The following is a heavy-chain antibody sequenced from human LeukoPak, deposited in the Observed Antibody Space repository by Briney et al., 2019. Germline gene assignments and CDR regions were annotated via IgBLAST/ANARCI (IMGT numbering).Heavy chain of an antibody. CDR3: AREFRGRIVVVPAAMRGYFDY. V-gene: IGHV3-21*01. CDR2: ISSSSSYI. Sequence: GGSLRLSCSASGFTFSSYSMNWVRQAPGKGLEWVSSISSSSSYIYYADSVKGRFTISRDNAKNSLYLQMNSLRAEDTAVYYCAREFRGRIVVVPAAMRGYFDYWGQGTLVTVSS. J-gene: IGHJ4*02. D-gene: IGHD2-2*01. CDR1: GFTFSSYS.